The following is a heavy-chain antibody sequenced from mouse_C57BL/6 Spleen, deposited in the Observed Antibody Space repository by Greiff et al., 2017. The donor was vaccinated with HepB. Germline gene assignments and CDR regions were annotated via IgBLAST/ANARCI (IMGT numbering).Heavy chain of an antibody. Sequence: QVQLQQSGPELVKPGASVKISCKASGYAFSSSWMNWVKQRPGKGLEWIGRIYPGDGDTNYNGKFKGKATLTADKSSSTAYMQLSSLTSEDSAVYFCARDYYGSSYLYFDYWGQGTTLTVSS. J-gene: IGHJ2*01. CDR3: ARDYYGSSYLYFDY. CDR1: GYAFSSSW. D-gene: IGHD1-1*01. CDR2: IYPGDGDT. V-gene: IGHV1-82*01.